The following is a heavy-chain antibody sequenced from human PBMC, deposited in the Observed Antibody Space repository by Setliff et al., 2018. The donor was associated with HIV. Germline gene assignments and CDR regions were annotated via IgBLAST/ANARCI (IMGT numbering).Heavy chain of an antibody. CDR1: GFSFSRYN. V-gene: IGHV3-21*04. CDR3: ARALGEVNNDWNLAHMDV. CDR2: ISGVSNYI. D-gene: IGHD1-1*01. Sequence: GGSLRLSCAASGFSFSRYNMHWVRQAPGKGLEWVASISGVSNYIYYADSVKGRFTISRDNARNSLYPQMNSLRAEDTAFYYCARALGEVNNDWNLAHMDVWGKGTTVTVSS. J-gene: IGHJ6*03.